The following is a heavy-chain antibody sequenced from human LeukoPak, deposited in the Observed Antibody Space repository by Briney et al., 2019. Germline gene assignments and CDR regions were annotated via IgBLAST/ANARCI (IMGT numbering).Heavy chain of an antibody. Sequence: GGSLRLSCAASGFTFSSYSMNWVRQAPGKGLEWVSGIRNSASHVYYTYHADSVKGRFTISRDNSKNTLYLQMDNLRAEDTAVYYCASPPQGGSWYVPDSWGQGTLVTVSS. CDR1: GFTFSSYS. CDR3: ASPPQGGSWYVPDS. J-gene: IGHJ4*02. D-gene: IGHD3-10*01. V-gene: IGHV3-23*01. CDR2: IRNSASHVYYT.